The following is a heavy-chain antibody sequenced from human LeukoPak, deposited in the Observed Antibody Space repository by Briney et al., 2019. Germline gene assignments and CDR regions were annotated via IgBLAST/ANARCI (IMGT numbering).Heavy chain of an antibody. D-gene: IGHD6-19*01. CDR2: IYYSGST. V-gene: IGHV4-59*01. Sequence: SETLSLTCTVSGGSISSYYWSWIRQPPGKGLEWIGYIYYSGSTNYKPSLKSRVTISVDTSKNQFSLKLSSVTAADTAVYYCARAVAATKSWFDPWGQGTLVTVSS. J-gene: IGHJ5*02. CDR1: GGSISSYY. CDR3: ARAVAATKSWFDP.